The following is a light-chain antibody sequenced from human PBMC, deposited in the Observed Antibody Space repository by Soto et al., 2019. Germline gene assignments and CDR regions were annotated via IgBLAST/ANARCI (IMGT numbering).Light chain of an antibody. J-gene: IGKJ1*01. CDR3: QQYNNWPPT. V-gene: IGKV3-15*01. Sequence: EIVMTQSPATLSVSPGEGATLSCRASQSFNSNLAWYQQKPGQAPRLLIYGASTRATDIPARFSGSGSGTEFTLTISSLQSEDFAICYCQQYNNWPPTFGQGTKVDIK. CDR1: QSFNSN. CDR2: GAS.